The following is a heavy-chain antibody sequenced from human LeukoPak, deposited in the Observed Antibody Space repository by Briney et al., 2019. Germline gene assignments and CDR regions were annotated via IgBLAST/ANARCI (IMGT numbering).Heavy chain of an antibody. J-gene: IGHJ4*02. Sequence: GGSLRLSCAASGFTFSSYAMHWVRQAPGKGLEWISHISSSSDTVYYADSVKGRFTISRDNAKNSLYLQMNSLRVEDTAVYYCARAVYAYWGQGTLVTVSS. CDR2: ISSSSDTV. V-gene: IGHV3-48*01. CDR1: GFTFSSYA. D-gene: IGHD3-16*01. CDR3: ARAVYAY.